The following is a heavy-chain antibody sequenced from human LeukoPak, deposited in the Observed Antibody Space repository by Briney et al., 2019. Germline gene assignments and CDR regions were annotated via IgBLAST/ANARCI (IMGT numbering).Heavy chain of an antibody. CDR1: GYTFTGYY. CDR3: ARALVGCSSTSCYIRWFDP. Sequence: ASVKVSCKASGYTFTGYYMHWVRQAPGQGLEWMGWINPNSGGTNYAQKFQGRVTMTRDTSISTAYMELSRLRSDDTAVYYCARALVGCSSTSCYIRWFDPWGQGTLVTVSS. V-gene: IGHV1-2*02. D-gene: IGHD2-2*02. J-gene: IGHJ5*02. CDR2: INPNSGGT.